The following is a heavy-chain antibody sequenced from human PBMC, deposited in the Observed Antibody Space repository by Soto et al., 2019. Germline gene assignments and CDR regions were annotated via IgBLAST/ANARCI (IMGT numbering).Heavy chain of an antibody. J-gene: IGHJ6*03. D-gene: IGHD4-17*01. Sequence: SETLSLTCTVSGGSISSYYWSWIRQPPGKGLEWIGYIYYSGSTNYNPSLKSRVTISVDTSKNQFSLKLSSVTAADTAVYYCARYYPYGDYEDYYYYYMDVWGKGTTVTVSS. V-gene: IGHV4-59*01. CDR2: IYYSGST. CDR1: GGSISSYY. CDR3: ARYYPYGDYEDYYYYYMDV.